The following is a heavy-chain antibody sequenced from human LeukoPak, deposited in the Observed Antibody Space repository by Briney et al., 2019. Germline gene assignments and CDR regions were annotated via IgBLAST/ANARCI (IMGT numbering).Heavy chain of an antibody. J-gene: IGHJ4*02. CDR3: ARDRHKYNYDSGGYPPY. CDR1: GFTFSSYS. D-gene: IGHD3-22*01. CDR2: ISSSSSTI. Sequence: GGSLRLSCAASGFTFSSYSMLWVRQAPGKGLEWVSYISSSSSTIYYADSVKGRFAISRDNAKNSLYLQMNTLRAEDTAVYYCARDRHKYNYDSGGYPPYWGQGTLVTVSS. V-gene: IGHV3-48*01.